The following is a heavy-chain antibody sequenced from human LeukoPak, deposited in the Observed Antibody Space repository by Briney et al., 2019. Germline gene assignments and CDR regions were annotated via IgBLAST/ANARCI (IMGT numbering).Heavy chain of an antibody. D-gene: IGHD5-12*01. CDR2: INPNSGGT. CDR1: GYTFTGYY. J-gene: IGHJ4*02. Sequence: ASVKVSCKASGYTFTGYYMHWVRQAPGQGLEWMGWINPNSGGTNYAQKFQGRVTMTRDTSISTAYMELSSLRSEDTAVYYCARCRGYSGPVGYWGQGTLVTVSS. V-gene: IGHV1-2*02. CDR3: ARCRGYSGPVGY.